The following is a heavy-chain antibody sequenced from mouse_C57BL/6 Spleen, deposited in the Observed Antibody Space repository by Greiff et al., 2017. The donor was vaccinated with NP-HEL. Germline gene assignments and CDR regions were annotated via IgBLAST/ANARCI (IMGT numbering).Heavy chain of an antibody. V-gene: IGHV1-64*01. CDR3: ARGRLPHWYFDV. D-gene: IGHD2-4*01. CDR2: IHPNSGST. Sequence: QVQLQQSGAELVKPGASVKLSCKASGYTFTSYWMHWVKQRPGQGLEWIGMIHPNSGSTNYNEKFKSKATLTVDKSSSTAYMQLSSLTSEDSAVYYCARGRLPHWYFDVWGTGTTVTVSS. J-gene: IGHJ1*03. CDR1: GYTFTSYW.